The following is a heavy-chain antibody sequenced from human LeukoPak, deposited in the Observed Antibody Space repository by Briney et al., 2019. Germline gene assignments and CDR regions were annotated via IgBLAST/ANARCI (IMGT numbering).Heavy chain of an antibody. Sequence: GSLRLSCAVSGFTFSNAWMSWVRQAPGKGLEWVGRIRSKSDGGTRDYAAPVKGRFTISRDDAKNMVDLQMNSLKTEDTAMYYCATGYGEFDYWGQGTLVTLPS. D-gene: IGHD3-10*01. J-gene: IGHJ4*02. CDR2: IRSKSDGGTR. CDR1: GFTFSNAW. V-gene: IGHV3-15*01. CDR3: ATGYGEFDY.